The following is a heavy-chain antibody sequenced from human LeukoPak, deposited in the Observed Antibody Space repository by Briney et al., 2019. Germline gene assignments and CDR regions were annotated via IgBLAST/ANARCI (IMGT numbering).Heavy chain of an antibody. V-gene: IGHV1-2*02. J-gene: IGHJ4*02. CDR3: ASMGDFWSGYPDFDY. D-gene: IGHD3-3*01. CDR2: INPNSGGT. CDR1: GYTFTGYY. Sequence: ASVKVSCKASGYTFTGYYMHWVRQAPGQRLEGMGWINPNSGGTNYAQKFQGRVTMTRDTSISTAYMDLSRLRSDDTAVYYCASMGDFWSGYPDFDYWGQGTLVTVSS.